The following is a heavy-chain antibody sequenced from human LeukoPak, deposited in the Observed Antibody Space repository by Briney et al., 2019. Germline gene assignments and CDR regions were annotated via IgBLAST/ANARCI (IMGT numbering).Heavy chain of an antibody. D-gene: IGHD3-10*01. V-gene: IGHV3-7*01. Sequence: WGSLRLSCAASGFAFNRFWMSWVRQAPGKGLEWAATIKHDGSEKYFMDSVKGRFIISRDNVKNSLYLQMNNLRAEDTAFYYCVKPYYFSSGSFNWGQGTLVTVSS. J-gene: IGHJ4*02. CDR1: GFAFNRFW. CDR3: VKPYYFSSGSFN. CDR2: IKHDGSEK.